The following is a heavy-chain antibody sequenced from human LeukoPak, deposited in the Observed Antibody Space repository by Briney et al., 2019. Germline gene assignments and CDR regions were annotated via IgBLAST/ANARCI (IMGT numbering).Heavy chain of an antibody. CDR3: AREECSSGWYGGYYGMDV. V-gene: IGHV1-2*04. D-gene: IGHD6-19*01. Sequence: ASVKVSCKASGYTCTGYYMHWVRQAPGQGLELMGWINPNSGGTNYAQKFQGWVTMTRDTSISTAYMELSRLRSDDTAVYYCAREECSSGWYGGYYGMDVWGKGTTVTVSS. CDR2: INPNSGGT. CDR1: GYTCTGYY. J-gene: IGHJ6*04.